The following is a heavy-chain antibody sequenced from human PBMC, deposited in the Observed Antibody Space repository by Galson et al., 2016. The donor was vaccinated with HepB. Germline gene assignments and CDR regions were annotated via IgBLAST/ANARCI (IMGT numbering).Heavy chain of an antibody. CDR1: GFTFSDYY. D-gene: IGHD3-22*01. V-gene: IGHV3-11*06. J-gene: IGHJ4*02. Sequence: SLRLSCAASGFTFSDYYMSWVRQAPGKGLEWVSYISSGSSYTNYADSVKGRFTISRDNAKNSLYLQMNSLRAEDTAVYYCAGTPWNYYDRSQTLDYWGQGTLVTVSS. CDR3: AGTPWNYYDRSQTLDY. CDR2: ISSGSSYT.